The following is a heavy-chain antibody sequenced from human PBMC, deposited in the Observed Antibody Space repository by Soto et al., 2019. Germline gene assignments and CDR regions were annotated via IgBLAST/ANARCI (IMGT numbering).Heavy chain of an antibody. D-gene: IGHD2-15*01. V-gene: IGHV4-39*01. CDR3: ARLRLGYCSGGSCYHDAFDI. CDR2: VFYRGST. CDR1: GGSISSSSYY. J-gene: IGHJ3*02. Sequence: SETLSLTCTVSGGSISSSSYYWGWIRQPPGKGLEWIGSVFYRGSTYYKPYLKSRVTISVDTSKNQFSLRQSSVTAADTVVYYCARLRLGYCSGGSCYHDAFDIWGQGTMVS.